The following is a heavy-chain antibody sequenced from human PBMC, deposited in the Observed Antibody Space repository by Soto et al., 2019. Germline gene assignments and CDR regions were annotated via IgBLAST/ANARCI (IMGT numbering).Heavy chain of an antibody. Sequence: GGSLRLSCATSGFTFSNAWMNWVRQAPGKGLEWVGRIKSKTDGGTTDYAAPVKGRFIISRDDSKTTLYLQLNSLKTEDTAVYYCTTGEQQVVYGMDVWGQGTTVTVSS. V-gene: IGHV3-15*07. CDR1: GFTFSNAW. CDR3: TTGEQQVVYGMDV. D-gene: IGHD6-13*01. CDR2: IKSKTDGGTT. J-gene: IGHJ6*02.